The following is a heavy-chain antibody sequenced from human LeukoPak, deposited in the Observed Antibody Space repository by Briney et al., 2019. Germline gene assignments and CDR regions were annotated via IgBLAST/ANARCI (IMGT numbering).Heavy chain of an antibody. CDR2: IVVGSGNT. J-gene: IGHJ6*02. CDR3: AAYSPGPEDYYGMDV. Sequence: ASVKVSCKASGFTFISSAVQWVRQARGQRLEWIGWIVVGSGNTNYAQKFQERVTITRDMSTSTAYMELSSLRSEDTAVYYCAAYSPGPEDYYGMDVWGQGTTVTVSS. D-gene: IGHD2-15*01. CDR1: GFTFISSA. V-gene: IGHV1-58*01.